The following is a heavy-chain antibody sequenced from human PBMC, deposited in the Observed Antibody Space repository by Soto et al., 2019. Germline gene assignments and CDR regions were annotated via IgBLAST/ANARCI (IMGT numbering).Heavy chain of an antibody. J-gene: IGHJ5*02. V-gene: IGHV4-59*01. D-gene: IGHD3-9*01. Sequence: SETLSLTCTVSGGSISSYYWSWIRQPPGKGLEWLGYIYYSGSTNYNPSLKSRVTISVDTSKNQFSLKLSSVTAADTAVYYCARGLRYFDWLSSGQGTLVTVSS. CDR2: IYYSGST. CDR3: ARGLRYFDWLS. CDR1: GGSISSYY.